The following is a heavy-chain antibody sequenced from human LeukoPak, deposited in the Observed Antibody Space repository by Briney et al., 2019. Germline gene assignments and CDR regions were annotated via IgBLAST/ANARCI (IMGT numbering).Heavy chain of an antibody. D-gene: IGHD4-11*01. CDR3: AKPTTVTGSGSNWFDP. V-gene: IGHV3-23*01. CDR1: GFTFSSYA. J-gene: IGHJ5*02. Sequence: PGGSLRLSCAASGFTFSSYAMSWVRQAPGKGLEWVSAISGSGGSTYYADSVKGRFTISRDNSKNTLYLQMNSLRAEDTAVYYCAKPTTVTGSGSNWFDPWGQGTLVTVSS. CDR2: ISGSGGST.